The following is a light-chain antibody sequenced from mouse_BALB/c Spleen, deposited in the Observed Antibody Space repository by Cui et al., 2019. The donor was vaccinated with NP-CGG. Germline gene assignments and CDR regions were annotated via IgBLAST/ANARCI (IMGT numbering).Light chain of an antibody. CDR1: AGAVTTSNY. Sequence: QAVVTQESALTTSPGETVTLTCRSSAGAVTTSNYANWVQEKPDHLFTGLIGGTNNRAQGVPARFSGSLIGEKAALPIKGEQTEDEEIYFCALWTSNNWVFGGGTKLTVL. CDR3: ALWTSNNWV. J-gene: IGLJ1*01. V-gene: IGLV1*01. CDR2: GTN.